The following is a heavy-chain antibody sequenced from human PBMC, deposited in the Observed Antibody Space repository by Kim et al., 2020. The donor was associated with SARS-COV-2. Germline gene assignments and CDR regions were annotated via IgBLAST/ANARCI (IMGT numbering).Heavy chain of an antibody. CDR2: INDDGDTT. CDR3: VGFSGRSTFYY. Sequence: GGSLRLSCVASGFIFSYDAMTWVRQAPGKGLEWISYINDDGDTTYYADSVKGRFTISRDNARNSVYLQMSSLRAEDTAVYYCVGFSGRSTFYYWGQGALVTVSS. J-gene: IGHJ4*02. V-gene: IGHV3-48*03. CDR1: GFIFSYDA. D-gene: IGHD1-26*01.